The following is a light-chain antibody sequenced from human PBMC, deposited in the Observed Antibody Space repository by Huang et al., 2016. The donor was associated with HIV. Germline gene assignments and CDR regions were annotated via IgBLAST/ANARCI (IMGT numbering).Light chain of an antibody. V-gene: IGKV3-15*01. J-gene: IGKJ4*01. CDR3: QQYNNWPPLT. CDR1: QSISSD. CDR2: RAS. Sequence: EVVMTQSPNTLSVSPGERATLSCRASQSISSDLAWYQQKPGQAPRLLICRASARAAGVPARFSGSGSGTEFTLTISSLQSEDFAIYYCQQYNNWPPLTFGGGTKVEI.